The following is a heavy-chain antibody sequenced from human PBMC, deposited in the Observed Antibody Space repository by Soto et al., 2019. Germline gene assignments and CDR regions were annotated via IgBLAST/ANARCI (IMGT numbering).Heavy chain of an antibody. CDR3: ARVAGPNNWFDP. V-gene: IGHV1-2*02. CDR2: INPKSGGT. J-gene: IGHJ5*02. Sequence: QVQLVQSGAAVKQPGASVKVSCKASGYTFADYYIHWVRQAPGQGLEWMGWINPKSGGTIYAEKLQDRVTMTRDTSIKTAYMELSSLTSDDTAVYYCARVAGPNNWFDPWGQGTLVTVSS. CDR1: GYTFADYY.